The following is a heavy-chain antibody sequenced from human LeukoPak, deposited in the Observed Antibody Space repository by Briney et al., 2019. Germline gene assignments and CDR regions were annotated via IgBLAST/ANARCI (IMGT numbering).Heavy chain of an antibody. V-gene: IGHV4-39*01. D-gene: IGHD3-22*01. J-gene: IGHJ3*02. CDR2: IYYSGST. Sequence: PSETLSLTCTVSGGSISSSSYYWGWIRHPPGRGLGWGGSIYYSGSTYYKPSLKSRVTTSVTTSKNQFSLKLSSLTAADTAVYYCARRITMNFDIWGQGTMVTISS. CDR1: GGSISSSSYY. CDR3: ARRITMNFDI.